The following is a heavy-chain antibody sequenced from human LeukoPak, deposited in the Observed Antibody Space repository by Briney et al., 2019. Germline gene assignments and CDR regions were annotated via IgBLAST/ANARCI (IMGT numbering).Heavy chain of an antibody. Sequence: GASVKVSCKASGYTFTSYYMHWVRQAPGQGLEWMGIINPGGDSTNFAQNFQGRVTLTRDTSTSTVYMELSSLSSEDTAIYYRARTLSGSGISYWGQGTLVIVSS. CDR2: INPGGDST. CDR1: GYTFTSYY. CDR3: ARTLSGSGISY. D-gene: IGHD3-10*01. J-gene: IGHJ4*02. V-gene: IGHV1-46*01.